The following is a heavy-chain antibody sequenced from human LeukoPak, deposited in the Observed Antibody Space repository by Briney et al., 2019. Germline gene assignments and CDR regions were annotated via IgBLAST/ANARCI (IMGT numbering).Heavy chain of an antibody. D-gene: IGHD3-10*01. CDR3: ARAYYGSGNTYYFDY. Sequence: SETLSLTCTVSGGSISSSSYYWTWIRQPPGKLLEWIGYIYYSGSTNYSPSLKSRVTISVDTSKNQFSLNLRSVTSADTAVYYCARAYYGSGNTYYFDYWGQGTLVTVSS. CDR1: GGSISSSSYY. V-gene: IGHV4-61*01. J-gene: IGHJ4*02. CDR2: IYYSGST.